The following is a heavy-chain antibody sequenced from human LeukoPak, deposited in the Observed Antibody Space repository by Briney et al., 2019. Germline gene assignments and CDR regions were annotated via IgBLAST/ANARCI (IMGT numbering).Heavy chain of an antibody. Sequence: SETLSLTCTVSAGSISNYYWSWIRQPAGKGLEWIGRISSRGSTNYNPSLKSRVTMSIDTSKNQFSLKLSSVTAADTAVYYCARTPIYYYDSSGYYNWGQGTLVTVST. D-gene: IGHD3-22*01. CDR2: ISSRGST. CDR3: ARTPIYYYDSSGYYN. J-gene: IGHJ4*02. CDR1: AGSISNYY. V-gene: IGHV4-4*07.